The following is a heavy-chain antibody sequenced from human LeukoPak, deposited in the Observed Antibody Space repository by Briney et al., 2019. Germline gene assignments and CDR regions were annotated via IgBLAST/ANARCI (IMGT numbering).Heavy chain of an antibody. Sequence: SETLSLTCTVSGGSIGTYYWSWIRQPPGQGLEWIGYISYSATTNYNPSLKSRVTISADTSKNQFSLRLNSVTAADTAVYYCARGGIAAAGADYWGQGTLVTVSS. V-gene: IGHV4-59*01. J-gene: IGHJ4*02. CDR1: GGSIGTYY. CDR2: ISYSATT. CDR3: ARGGIAAAGADY. D-gene: IGHD6-13*01.